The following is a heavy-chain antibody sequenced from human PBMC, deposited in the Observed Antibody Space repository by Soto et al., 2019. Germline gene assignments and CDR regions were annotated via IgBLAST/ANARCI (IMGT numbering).Heavy chain of an antibody. D-gene: IGHD3-16*02. Sequence: PGGSLRLSCAASGFTFDDYAMHWVRQAPGKGLEWVSGISWNSGSIGYADSVKGRFTISRDNAKNSLYLQMNSLRAEDTALYYCVVGRGGVIVYNYFDYWGQGXLVTVSS. J-gene: IGHJ4*02. CDR2: ISWNSGSI. CDR3: VVGRGGVIVYNYFDY. CDR1: GFTFDDYA. V-gene: IGHV3-9*01.